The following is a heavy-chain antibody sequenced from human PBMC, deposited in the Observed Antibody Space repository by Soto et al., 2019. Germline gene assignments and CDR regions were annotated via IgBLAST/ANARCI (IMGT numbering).Heavy chain of an antibody. D-gene: IGHD6-19*01. J-gene: IGHJ4*02. Sequence: EVQLVESGGGLVKPGGSLRVSCAASGFTFSSYSMNWVRQAPGKGLEWVSSISGSSRYIYYADAVKGRLTISRDNAKNSLYLQMNSLRVEDTAVYYCATVTRSCWDWGQGTLVTVSS. CDR3: ATVTRSCWD. CDR1: GFTFSSYS. CDR2: ISGSSRYI. V-gene: IGHV3-21*01.